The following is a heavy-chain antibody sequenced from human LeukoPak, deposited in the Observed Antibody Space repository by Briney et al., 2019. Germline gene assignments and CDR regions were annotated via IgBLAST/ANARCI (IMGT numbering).Heavy chain of an antibody. CDR3: ARLYLSDSSSWYGGLYYFDY. J-gene: IGHJ4*02. CDR1: GGSFSGYY. V-gene: IGHV4-39*01. D-gene: IGHD6-13*01. Sequence: SETLSLTCAVYGGSFSGYYWGWIRQPPGKGLEWIGSIYYSGSTYYNPSLKSRVTISVDTSKNQFSLKLSSVTAADTAVYYCARLYLSDSSSWYGGLYYFDYWGQGTLVTVSS. CDR2: IYYSGST.